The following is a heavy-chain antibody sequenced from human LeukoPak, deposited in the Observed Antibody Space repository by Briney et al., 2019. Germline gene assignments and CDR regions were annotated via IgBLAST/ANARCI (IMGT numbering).Heavy chain of an antibody. CDR3: VKSIGSSTCYVNFDY. J-gene: IGHJ4*02. Sequence: GGSLRLSCSASGFTFSSYAMHWVRQAPGKGLEYVSGVSSNGGRTYHADSVKGRFTISRDNSKNTLDLQMSSLRAEDTAVYYCVKSIGSSTCYVNFDYWGQGILVTVSS. CDR2: VSSNGGRT. CDR1: GFTFSSYA. D-gene: IGHD6-13*01. V-gene: IGHV3-64D*06.